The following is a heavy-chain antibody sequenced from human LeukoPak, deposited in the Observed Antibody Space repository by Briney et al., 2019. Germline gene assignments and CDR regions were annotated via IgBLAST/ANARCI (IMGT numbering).Heavy chain of an antibody. CDR1: GGTFSRFS. Sequence: GASVKVSCKVSGGTFSRFSISWVRQAPGRGLEWMGAIIPTFGTTNYAQKFQGRVTITTDESTSTVYMELSSLRSEDTAVYYCAKGGIGVITTYYYYSMDVWGKGTTVTVSS. J-gene: IGHJ6*03. CDR2: IIPTFGTT. CDR3: AKGGIGVITTYYYYSMDV. V-gene: IGHV1-69*05. D-gene: IGHD3-16*01.